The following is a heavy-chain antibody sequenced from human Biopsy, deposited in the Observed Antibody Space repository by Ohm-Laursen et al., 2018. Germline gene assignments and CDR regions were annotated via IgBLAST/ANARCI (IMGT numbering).Heavy chain of an antibody. CDR3: ARDRGYYSDRTVPGYFDL. J-gene: IGHJ2*01. Sequence: SDTLSLTCTVSGDSISSYYWSWIRQSPGKGMEWIGYVYYTGSTGCNPSLQSRVTISVDTSKNHFSLRLRSVTPADTAIYYCARDRGYYSDRTVPGYFDLWGRGTLVTVSS. CDR1: GDSISSYY. CDR2: VYYTGST. V-gene: IGHV4-59*01. D-gene: IGHD3-22*01.